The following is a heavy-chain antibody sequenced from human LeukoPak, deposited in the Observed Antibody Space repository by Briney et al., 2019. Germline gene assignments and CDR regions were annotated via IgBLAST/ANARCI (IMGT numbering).Heavy chain of an antibody. D-gene: IGHD3-22*01. V-gene: IGHV4-39*07. J-gene: IGHJ4*02. CDR2: IFYSGST. Sequence: SETLSLTCTVSGGSISTSNYYWGWIRQPPGKGLEWIGNIFYSGSTYYSPSLKSRVTISVDTSKNQFSLKLSSVTAADTAVYYCARGDPYYYDSSGYFPDYWGQGTLVTVSS. CDR1: GGSISTSNYY. CDR3: ARGDPYYYDSSGYFPDY.